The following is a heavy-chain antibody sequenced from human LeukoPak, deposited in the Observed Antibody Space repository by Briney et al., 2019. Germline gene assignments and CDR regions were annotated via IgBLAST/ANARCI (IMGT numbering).Heavy chain of an antibody. CDR1: GFTFSNSG. V-gene: IGHV3-30*02. D-gene: IGHD2-2*01. CDR3: AKGGSTSRHPYYFDY. J-gene: IGHJ4*02. Sequence: GGPLRLSCAPSGFTFSNSGMQWVRQAPGKGLEWVTFIWYDGSNKHYADSVKGQFTISRDNSKNTLYLQINSLRAEDTAVYYCAKGGSTSRHPYYFDYWGQGILVTVSS. CDR2: IWYDGSNK.